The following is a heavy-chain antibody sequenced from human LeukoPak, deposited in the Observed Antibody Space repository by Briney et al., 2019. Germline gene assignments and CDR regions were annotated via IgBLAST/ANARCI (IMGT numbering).Heavy chain of an antibody. J-gene: IGHJ4*02. D-gene: IGHD1-26*01. CDR1: GVSISSSNW. V-gene: IGHV4-4*02. CDR2: IYHSGST. CDR3: ASFSGSYYYVY. Sequence: SETLSLTCAVSGVSISSSNWWSWVRQPPGKGLEWIGEIYHSGSTNYNPSLKSRVTISVDKSKNQFSLKLNSVSAADTAVYYCASFSGSYYYVYWGQGTLVTVSS.